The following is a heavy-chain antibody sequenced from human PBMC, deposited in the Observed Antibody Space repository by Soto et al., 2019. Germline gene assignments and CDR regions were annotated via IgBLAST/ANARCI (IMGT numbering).Heavy chain of an antibody. D-gene: IGHD6-6*01. J-gene: IGHJ5*02. V-gene: IGHV4-30-4*01. Sequence: SETLSLTCTVSGGSISSGDYYWSWIRQPPGKGLEWIGYIYHSGSTYYNPSLKSRVTISVDTSKNQFSLKLSSVTAADTAVYYCARERPDGARLDPWGQGTLVPSPQ. CDR1: GGSISSGDYY. CDR3: ARERPDGARLDP. CDR2: IYHSGST.